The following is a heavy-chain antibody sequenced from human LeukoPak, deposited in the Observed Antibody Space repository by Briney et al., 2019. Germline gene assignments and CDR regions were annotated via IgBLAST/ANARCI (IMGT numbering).Heavy chain of an antibody. V-gene: IGHV4-34*01. CDR1: GGSFSGYY. CDR3: ARGGDSNSFDY. D-gene: IGHD4-11*01. J-gene: IGHJ4*02. Sequence: SETLSLTCAVYGGSFSGYYWSWIRQPPGKGLEWIGEINHSGSTNYNPSLKSRVTISVDRSKNQFSLKLSSVTAADTAVYYCARGGDSNSFDYWGQGTLVTVSS. CDR2: INHSGST.